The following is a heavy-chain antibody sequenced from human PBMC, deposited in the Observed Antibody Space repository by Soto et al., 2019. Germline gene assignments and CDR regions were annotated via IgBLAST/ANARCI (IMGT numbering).Heavy chain of an antibody. CDR2: ISYDGSNK. J-gene: IGHJ6*02. Sequence: GGSLKLSCAASGFTFTSYAMDWVRKAQGLGLEWVAVISYDGSNKYYADSVKGRFTISRDNSKNTLYLQMNSLRAEDTAVYYCARDQPDIVLVPAAMRYYYGMDVWGQGT. CDR1: GFTFTSYA. V-gene: IGHV3-30-3*01. CDR3: ARDQPDIVLVPAAMRYYYGMDV. D-gene: IGHD2-2*01.